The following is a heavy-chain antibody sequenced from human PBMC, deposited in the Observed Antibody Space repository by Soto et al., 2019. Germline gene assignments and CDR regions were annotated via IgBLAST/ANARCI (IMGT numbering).Heavy chain of an antibody. CDR2: IYYSGST. V-gene: IGHV4-39*01. CDR1: GGSISSSSYY. CDR3: ARPQTTGGRGYCSSTSCYENWFDP. Sequence: SETLSLTCTVSGGSISSSSYYWGWIRQPPGKGLEWIGSIYYSGSTYYNPSLKSRVTISVDTSKNQFSLKLSSVTAADTAVYYCARPQTTGGRGYCSSTSCYENWFDPWGQGTLVTVSS. D-gene: IGHD2-2*01. J-gene: IGHJ5*02.